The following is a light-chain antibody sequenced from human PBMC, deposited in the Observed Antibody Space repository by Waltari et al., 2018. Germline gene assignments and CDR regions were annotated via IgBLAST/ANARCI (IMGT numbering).Light chain of an antibody. J-gene: IGKJ4*01. CDR2: GAS. V-gene: IGKV3-15*01. CDR3: QQYNNWPPNT. Sequence: EIVMTQSPATLSVSPGERATLSCRARPCVRGNLAWYQQKPGQAPRLLISGASTRATGIPARFSGSGSGTEFTLTISSLQSEDFAVYYCQQYNNWPPNTFGGGTKVEIK. CDR1: PCVRGN.